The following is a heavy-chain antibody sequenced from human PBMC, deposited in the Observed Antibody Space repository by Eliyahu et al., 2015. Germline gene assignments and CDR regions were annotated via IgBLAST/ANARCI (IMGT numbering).Heavy chain of an antibody. V-gene: IGHV3-21*01. J-gene: IGHJ4*02. CDR2: ISSSSSYI. Sequence: EVQLVESGGGLVKPGGSLXXSXXASGXPFSSYSMNWVRQXPGKVLEWVSSISSSSSYIYYADSVKGRFTISRDNAKNSLYLQMNSLRAEDTAVYYCARVVVGATYIDYWGQGTLVTVSS. CDR3: ARVVVGATYIDY. CDR1: GXPFSSYS. D-gene: IGHD1-26*01.